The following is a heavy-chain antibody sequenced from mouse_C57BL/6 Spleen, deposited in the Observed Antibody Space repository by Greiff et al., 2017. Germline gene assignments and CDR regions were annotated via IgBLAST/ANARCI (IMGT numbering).Heavy chain of an antibody. CDR3: ARGGLLFYAMDY. Sequence: VQLQQPGAELVRPGSSVKLSCKASGYTFTSYWMDWVKQRPGQGLEWIGNIYPSDSETHYNQKFKDKATLTVDKSSSTAYMQLSSLTSEDSAVYYCARGGLLFYAMDYWGQGTSVTVSS. D-gene: IGHD2-3*01. J-gene: IGHJ4*01. V-gene: IGHV1-61*01. CDR2: IYPSDSET. CDR1: GYTFTSYW.